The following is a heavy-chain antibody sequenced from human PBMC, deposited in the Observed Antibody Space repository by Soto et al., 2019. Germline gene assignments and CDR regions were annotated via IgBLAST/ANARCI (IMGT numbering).Heavy chain of an antibody. CDR3: ANTRVVAATDYFSGMDA. D-gene: IGHD2-15*01. Sequence: SVKVSCKASGYTFTSYGISWVRQAPGQGLEWMGWISAYNGNTNYAQKLQGRVTMTTDTSTSTAYMELRSLRSDDTAVYYCANTRVVAATDYFSGMDAWGQGTTGTVS. V-gene: IGHV1-18*04. J-gene: IGHJ6*02. CDR1: GYTFTSYG. CDR2: ISAYNGNT.